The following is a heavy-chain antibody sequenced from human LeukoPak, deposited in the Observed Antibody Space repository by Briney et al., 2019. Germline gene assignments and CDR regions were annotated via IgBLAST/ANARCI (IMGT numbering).Heavy chain of an antibody. D-gene: IGHD3-10*01. CDR3: ARAPERWYSYGSYTYHYMDV. J-gene: IGHJ6*03. CDR2: ISYSGST. V-gene: IGHV4-59*01. CDR1: GGSISSYY. Sequence: SETLSLTCSVSGGSISSYYWNWIRQPPGKGLEWIGSISYSGSTNYNPSLESRVTISVDTSKNQISLKLSSVTAADTAIYYCARAPERWYSYGSYTYHYMDVRGRGTTVTVSS.